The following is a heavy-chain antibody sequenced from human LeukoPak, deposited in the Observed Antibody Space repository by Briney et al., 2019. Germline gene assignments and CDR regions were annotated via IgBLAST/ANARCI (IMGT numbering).Heavy chain of an antibody. D-gene: IGHD2/OR15-2a*01. Sequence: PSETLSLTCAVYGGSFSGYYWSWIRQPPGKGLEWIGEINHSGSTNYNPSLKSRVTISVDTSKNQFSLKLSSVTAADTAVYYCASLSLRLGNYWGQGTLVTVSS. CDR2: INHSGST. CDR3: ASLSLRLGNY. J-gene: IGHJ4*02. CDR1: GGSFSGYY. V-gene: IGHV4-34*01.